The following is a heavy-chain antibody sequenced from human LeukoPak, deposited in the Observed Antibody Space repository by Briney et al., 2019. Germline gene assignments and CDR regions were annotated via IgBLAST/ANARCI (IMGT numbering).Heavy chain of an antibody. V-gene: IGHV1-2*02. CDR2: INPNSGGT. CDR3: ARTNIGFPFDY. Sequence: ASVKVLCKASGYTFTGYYMHWVRQAPGQGLEYMGWINPNSGGTNSVQRFQGRVTMTWDTSISTAYVEVISLTSDDTAVYYCARTNIGFPFDYWGQGTLFTVSS. D-gene: IGHD2-8*01. J-gene: IGHJ4*02. CDR1: GYTFTGYY.